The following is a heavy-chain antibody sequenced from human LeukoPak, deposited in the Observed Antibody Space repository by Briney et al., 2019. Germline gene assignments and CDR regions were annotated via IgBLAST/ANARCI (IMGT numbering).Heavy chain of an antibody. V-gene: IGHV3-53*01. CDR2: IYSGGST. D-gene: IGHD3-10*01. CDR1: GFTVSSNY. J-gene: IGHJ4*02. CDR3: AKDLSRLLCIDY. Sequence: PGGSLRLSCAASGFTVSSNYMNWVRQAPGKGLEWVSVIYSGGSTYYADSVKGRFTISRDNSKNTLYLQMNSLRAEDTAVYYCAKDLSRLLCIDYWGQGTLVTVSS.